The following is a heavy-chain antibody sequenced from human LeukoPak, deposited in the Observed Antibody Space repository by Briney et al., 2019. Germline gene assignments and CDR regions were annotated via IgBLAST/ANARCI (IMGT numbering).Heavy chain of an antibody. J-gene: IGHJ4*02. CDR3: ARTKRGGIYARFDY. CDR1: GGSISSYY. V-gene: IGHV4-59*01. D-gene: IGHD3-16*01. Sequence: SETLSLTCTVSGGSISSYYWRWMRQPPQAGLEWIGYIYYSGSTNYNPFLKSRATISVDTSKNQFSLKQSSVTAADTAVYYCARTKRGGIYARFDYWGQGTLVTVSS. CDR2: IYYSGST.